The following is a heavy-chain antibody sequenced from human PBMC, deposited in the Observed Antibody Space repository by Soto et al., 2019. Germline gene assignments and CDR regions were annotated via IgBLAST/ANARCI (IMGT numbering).Heavy chain of an antibody. CDR1: GGSISSSSYY. CDR2: IYYSGTT. J-gene: IGHJ3*02. V-gene: IGHV4-39*01. CDR3: ARQAFPGDSAFDI. Sequence: PSETLSLTCIVSGGSISSSSYYWGWIRQPPGKGLEWIGTIYYSGTTYYNPSLKSRVTISLDTSKNQFSLKLSSVTAADTAVYYCARQAFPGDSAFDIWGQGTMVTVSS. D-gene: IGHD3-10*01.